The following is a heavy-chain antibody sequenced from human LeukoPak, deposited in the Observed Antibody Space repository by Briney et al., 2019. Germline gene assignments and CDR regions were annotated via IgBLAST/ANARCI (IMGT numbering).Heavy chain of an antibody. V-gene: IGHV4-39*01. Sequence: SETLSLTCTVSGGSISSSSDYWGWIRQPPGKGLEWIRSIYYSGSTYYNPSLKSRVTISVDTSKNQFSLKLSSVTAADTAVYYCARRRVTVTTPLDAFDIWGQGTMVTVSS. CDR2: IYYSGST. CDR1: GGSISSSSDY. J-gene: IGHJ3*02. D-gene: IGHD4-17*01. CDR3: ARRRVTVTTPLDAFDI.